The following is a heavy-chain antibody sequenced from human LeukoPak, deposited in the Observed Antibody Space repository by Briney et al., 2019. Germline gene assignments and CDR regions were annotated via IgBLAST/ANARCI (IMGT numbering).Heavy chain of an antibody. CDR2: IWNDGSEI. CDR3: ARDMGRAWYGPPDY. J-gene: IGHJ4*02. D-gene: IGHD6-13*01. Sequence: GGSLRLSCAASGFIFSNYGMHWVRQAPGKRLEWVAVIWNDGSEIFHADSVKGRFRIARDNSKNTLYLQMNSLRAEDTAVYFCARDMGRAWYGPPDYWGQGTLVTVSS. CDR1: GFIFSNYG. V-gene: IGHV3-33*01.